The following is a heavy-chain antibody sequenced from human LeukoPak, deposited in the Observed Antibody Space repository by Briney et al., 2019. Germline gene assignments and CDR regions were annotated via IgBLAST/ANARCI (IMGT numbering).Heavy chain of an antibody. V-gene: IGHV4-59*01. CDR2: IYYSGTT. D-gene: IGHD6-13*01. CDR3: ARGPMAAAGKGVDY. CDR1: GGSISSYY. J-gene: IGHJ4*02. Sequence: KPSETLSLTCTVSGGSISSYYWNWIRQPPGKGLEWIGYIYYSGTTNYNPSLKGRLTMSVDTSKNQFSLKVSSVTAADTAVYYCARGPMAAAGKGVDYWGQGTLVTVSS.